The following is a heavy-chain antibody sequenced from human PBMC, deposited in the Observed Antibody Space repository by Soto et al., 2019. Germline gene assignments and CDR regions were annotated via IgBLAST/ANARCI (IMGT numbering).Heavy chain of an antibody. Sequence: PSETLSLTCPVSGGSISSGGYYWSWIRQHPGKGLEWIGYIYYSGSTYYNPSLKSRVTISVDTSKNQFSLKLSSVTAADTAVYYCARGKTVAAAGPFDYWGQGTLVTVSS. J-gene: IGHJ4*02. CDR2: IYYSGST. CDR3: ARGKTVAAAGPFDY. D-gene: IGHD6-13*01. V-gene: IGHV4-31*03. CDR1: GGSISSGGYY.